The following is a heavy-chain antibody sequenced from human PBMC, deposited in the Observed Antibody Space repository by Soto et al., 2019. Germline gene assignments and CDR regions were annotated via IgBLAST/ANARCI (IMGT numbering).Heavy chain of an antibody. CDR2: IIPILGIA. V-gene: IGHV1-69*02. CDR1: GGTFSSYT. J-gene: IGHJ6*02. CDR3: ARVGGDYYGMDV. Sequence: SVKVSCKASGGTFSSYTISWVRQAPGQGLEWMGRIIPILGIANYAQKFQGRVTITADESTSTAYMELSSLRSEDTAVYYCARVGGDYYGMDVWGQGTTVTVSS. D-gene: IGHD3-10*01.